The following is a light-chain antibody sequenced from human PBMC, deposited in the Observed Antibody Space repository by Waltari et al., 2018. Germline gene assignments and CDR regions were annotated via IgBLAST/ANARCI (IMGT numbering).Light chain of an antibody. V-gene: IGLV4-69*01. CDR3: QTGGHGTWV. CDR2: VNSDGSH. J-gene: IGLJ3*02. CDR1: SGHSSNI. Sequence: QLVLTQSPSASASLGASVKLTCTLSSGHSSNIIAWLQQQPKKGPRFLMKVNSDGSHSKGDEIPDRFSGSSSGAERCLTVSSLQSEDEADYYCQTGGHGTWVFGGGTKLTVL.